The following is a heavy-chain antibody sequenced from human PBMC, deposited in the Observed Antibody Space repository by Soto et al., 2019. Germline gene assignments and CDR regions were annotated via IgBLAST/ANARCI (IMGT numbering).Heavy chain of an antibody. D-gene: IGHD4-17*01. CDR2: IYYSGST. Sequence: PSETLSLTCTVSGGSISSGGYYWSWIRQQPVKGLEWIGYIYYSGSTYYNPSLKSRVTISVDTSKNQFSLKLSSVTAADTAVYYCARDYINTVTTLYGMDVWGQGTTVTSP. J-gene: IGHJ6*02. V-gene: IGHV4-31*03. CDR1: GGSISSGGYY. CDR3: ARDYINTVTTLYGMDV.